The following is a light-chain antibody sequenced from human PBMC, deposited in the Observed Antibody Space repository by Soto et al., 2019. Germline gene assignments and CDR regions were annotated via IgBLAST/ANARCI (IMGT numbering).Light chain of an antibody. CDR1: QNINAW. CDR2: DAS. Sequence: DIHMTQSPSSLSVSVVDIVTITCLTSQNINAWLAWYQQRPGQAPKLLIYDASTVQSGVPSRFSGSGSGTEFTLTISSLQPDDSATYYCQHYSLYSPWTCGQGTKVDIK. J-gene: IGKJ1*01. CDR3: QHYSLYSPWT. V-gene: IGKV1-5*01.